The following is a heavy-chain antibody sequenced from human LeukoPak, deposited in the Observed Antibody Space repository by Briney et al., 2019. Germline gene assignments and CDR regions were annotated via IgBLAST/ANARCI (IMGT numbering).Heavy chain of an antibody. V-gene: IGHV3-74*01. CDR1: GFTFSSYW. CDR2: VKSDGSST. D-gene: IGHD1-26*01. Sequence: GGSLRLSCAASGFTFSSYWVHWVRQAPGKGLVWVSRVKSDGSSTNYADSVKGRFTISRDNAKNTLHLQMNSLRAEDTAVYYCARGGSPPEALGDTFDVWGQGTLVTVSS. J-gene: IGHJ3*01. CDR3: ARGGSPPEALGDTFDV.